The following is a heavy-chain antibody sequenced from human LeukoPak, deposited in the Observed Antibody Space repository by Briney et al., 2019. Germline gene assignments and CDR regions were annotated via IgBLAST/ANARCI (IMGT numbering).Heavy chain of an antibody. CDR2: ISARTSDT. CDR1: GFTFSSYA. V-gene: IGHV3-23*01. Sequence: SGGSLRLSCAASGFTFSSYAMSWVRQAPGKGLEWVAAISARTSDTYYTDSVKGRFTISRDNSKNTLYLQMNSLRAEDTALYYCAKDRPNSGWFFDYWGQGTLVTVSS. D-gene: IGHD6-19*01. J-gene: IGHJ4*02. CDR3: AKDRPNSGWFFDY.